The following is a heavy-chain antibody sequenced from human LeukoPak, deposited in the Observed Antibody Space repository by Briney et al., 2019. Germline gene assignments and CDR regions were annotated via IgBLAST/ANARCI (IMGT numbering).Heavy chain of an antibody. D-gene: IGHD3-10*01. J-gene: IGHJ4*02. CDR3: ARQTGSGLFSLP. Sequence: SETLSLTCTVSGGSISSSNWWSWVRQPPGKGLEWIGEIYHSGRTNYNPSLKSRVTISVDKSKNQFSLKLSSVTAADTAVYYCARQTGSGLFSLPGGQGTLVTVSS. CDR1: GGSISSSNW. CDR2: IYHSGRT. V-gene: IGHV4-4*02.